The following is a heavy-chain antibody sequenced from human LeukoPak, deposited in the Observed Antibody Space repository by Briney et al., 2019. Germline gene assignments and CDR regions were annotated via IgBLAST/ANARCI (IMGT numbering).Heavy chain of an antibody. CDR2: IWYDGSNE. Sequence: GGSLRLSCAASGFTFSSYGMHWVRQAPGKWLEWVAVIWYDGSNEYYADSVKGRFTISRDNSKNTLYLQMNSLRAEDTAVYYSARESEKARGTWRWFGELLFSPFDPWGQGTLVTVSS. CDR3: ARESEKARGTWRWFGELLFSPFDP. J-gene: IGHJ5*02. D-gene: IGHD3-10*01. CDR1: GFTFSSYG. V-gene: IGHV3-33*01.